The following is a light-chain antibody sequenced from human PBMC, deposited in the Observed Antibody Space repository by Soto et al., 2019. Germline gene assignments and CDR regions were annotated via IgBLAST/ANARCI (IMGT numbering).Light chain of an antibody. CDR2: SHN. CDR3: AAWDDSLNGVV. CDR1: GSNIGSNY. J-gene: IGLJ3*02. V-gene: IGLV1-47*02. Sequence: QSVLTQPPSASGTPGQRVTISCSGGGSNIGSNYVFWYQHLPGTAPKLLIYSHNVRPSGVPDRFVGSTSGTSASLAISGLRSEDEGDYHCAAWDDSLNGVVFGGGTKVTVL.